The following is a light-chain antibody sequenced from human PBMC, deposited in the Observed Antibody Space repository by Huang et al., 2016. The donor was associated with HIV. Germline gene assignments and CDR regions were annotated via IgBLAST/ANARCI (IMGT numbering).Light chain of an antibody. J-gene: IGKJ4*01. V-gene: IGKV3-11*01. CDR2: DAA. Sequence: EVVLTQSPATLSLSPGERATLSCRASQSVTNYLAWYQQQPGQPPRLLIYDAANRATGVPARCSGSGSGTDFTLTISSLEPEDFTVYYCQQRGNWPPVTFGGGTKVEIK. CDR1: QSVTNY. CDR3: QQRGNWPPVT.